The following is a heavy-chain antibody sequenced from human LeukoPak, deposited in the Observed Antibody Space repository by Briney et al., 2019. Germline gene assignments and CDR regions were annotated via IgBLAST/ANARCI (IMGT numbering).Heavy chain of an antibody. J-gene: IGHJ4*02. V-gene: IGHV3-49*04. CDR2: ITTKAYGGTI. D-gene: IGHD3-3*02. CDR3: TRDRILGRSDY. Sequence: PGGSLRLSCAASGFTFGDYAMTWVRQAPGKGLEWVGFITTKAYGGTIEYAASVKGRFTISRDDSRSIAYLQMNSLITEDTAVYYCTRDRILGRSDYWGQGTLVTVSS. CDR1: GFTFGDYA.